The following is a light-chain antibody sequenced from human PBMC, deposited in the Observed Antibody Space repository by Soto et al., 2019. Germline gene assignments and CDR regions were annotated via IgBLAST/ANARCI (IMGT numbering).Light chain of an antibody. CDR1: QSVSSSY. CDR3: QQYGSAWT. V-gene: IGKV3-20*01. Sequence: IVLTQSAGTLSLSPGERATLSCRASQSVSSSYLVWYQQKVGQAPRLLIYDASSRATGTPDRFSGSGSGTDFTLTISRLEPEDFAVYYCQQYGSAWTFGQGTKVDIK. J-gene: IGKJ1*01. CDR2: DAS.